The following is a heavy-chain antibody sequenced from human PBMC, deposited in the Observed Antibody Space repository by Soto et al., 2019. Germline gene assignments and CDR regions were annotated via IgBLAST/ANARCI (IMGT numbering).Heavy chain of an antibody. Sequence: QVQLQESGPGLVKPSETLSLTCTVSAGSISSHYWSWIRQPVGKGLEWIGHIYASGSTNYNPSLKNRVTMSVDTSKNQFSLRLNSVTAADTAVYYCARDGLDWSIEGLDVWGRGTTDTVSS. J-gene: IGHJ6*02. CDR3: ARDGLDWSIEGLDV. D-gene: IGHD3-9*01. CDR1: AGSISSHY. CDR2: IYASGST. V-gene: IGHV4-4*07.